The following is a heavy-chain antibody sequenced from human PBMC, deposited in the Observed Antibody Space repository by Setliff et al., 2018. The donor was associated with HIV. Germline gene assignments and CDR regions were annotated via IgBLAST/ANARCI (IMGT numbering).Heavy chain of an antibody. CDR2: VYNSGKT. CDR3: ARGFTIFGVGFSADPTGNWFDP. CDR1: GGSISSQY. J-gene: IGHJ5*02. Sequence: SETLSLTCTVSGGSISSQYWSWIRQTPGKGLESIGYVYNSGKTNYNPSLKSRITLSVDTSENQFALKLASVTAADTAVYYCARGFTIFGVGFSADPTGNWFDPWGQGTLVTVSS. D-gene: IGHD3-3*01. V-gene: IGHV4-59*11.